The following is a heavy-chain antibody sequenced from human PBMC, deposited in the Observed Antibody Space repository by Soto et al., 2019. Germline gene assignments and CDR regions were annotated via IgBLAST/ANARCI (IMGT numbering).Heavy chain of an antibody. D-gene: IGHD6-6*01. Sequence: SETLSLTCAVYGESFSGYYWSWIRQPPGKGLEWIGEINHSGSTNYNPSLKSRVTISVDTSKNQFSLKLSSVTAADTAVYYCARGESSSPPDDYWGQGTRVNVSS. CDR3: ARGESSSPPDDY. J-gene: IGHJ4*02. CDR2: INHSGST. CDR1: GESFSGYY. V-gene: IGHV4-34*01.